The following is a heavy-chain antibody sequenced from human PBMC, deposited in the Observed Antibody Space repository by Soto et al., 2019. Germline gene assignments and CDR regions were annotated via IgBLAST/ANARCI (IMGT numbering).Heavy chain of an antibody. CDR2: FDPEDGET. CDR3: ATDTRGYSNYYYGMDV. J-gene: IGHJ6*02. V-gene: IGHV1-24*01. D-gene: IGHD4-4*01. Sequence: XSVKVSCKVSGYPLTELSMHWVRQSPGKGLEWMGGFDPEDGETIYAQKFQGRVTMTEDTSTDTAYMELSSLRSEDTAVYYCATDTRGYSNYYYGMDVWGQGTTVTVSS. CDR1: GYPLTELS.